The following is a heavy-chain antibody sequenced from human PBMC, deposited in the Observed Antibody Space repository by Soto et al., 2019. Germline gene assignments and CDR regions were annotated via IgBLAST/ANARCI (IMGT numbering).Heavy chain of an antibody. CDR2: ISYDGSNK. Sequence: PGGSLRLSXAASGFTFSSYGMHWVRQAPGKGLEWVAVISYDGSNKHYADSVKGRFTISRDNSKNTLYPQMNSLRAEDRAVYYCAKARLPYSYYGLDVWGQGTTVTVSS. D-gene: IGHD6-25*01. V-gene: IGHV3-30*18. J-gene: IGHJ6*02. CDR3: AKARLPYSYYGLDV. CDR1: GFTFSSYG.